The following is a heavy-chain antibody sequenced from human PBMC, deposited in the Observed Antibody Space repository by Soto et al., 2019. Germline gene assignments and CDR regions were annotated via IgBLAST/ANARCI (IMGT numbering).Heavy chain of an antibody. V-gene: IGHV1-2*02. Sequence: ASVKVSCKASGYTFTDYFMHWLRQAPGQGLEWMGWIRPITGGTHYAQRLQGRVTVTRDTSLNTAHMELSSLRSDDTAVYYCARGRRYGGYDYWGQGTLVTVSS. CDR3: ARGRRYGGYDY. D-gene: IGHD5-12*01. CDR2: IRPITGGT. CDR1: GYTFTDYF. J-gene: IGHJ4*02.